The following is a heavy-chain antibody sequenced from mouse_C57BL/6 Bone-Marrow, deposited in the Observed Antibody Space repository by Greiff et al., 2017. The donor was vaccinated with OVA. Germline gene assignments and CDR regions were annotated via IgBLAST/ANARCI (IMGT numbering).Heavy chain of an antibody. CDR1: GFTFSDYY. V-gene: IGHV5-12*01. J-gene: IGHJ2*01. Sequence: EVQVVESGGGLVQPGGSLKLSCAASGFTFSDYYMYWVRQTPEKRLEWVAYISNGGGSTYYPDTVKGRFTISRDNAKNTLYLQMSRLKSEDTAMYYCARQRTGTGGFDYWGQGTTLTVSS. CDR2: ISNGGGST. D-gene: IGHD4-1*01. CDR3: ARQRTGTGGFDY.